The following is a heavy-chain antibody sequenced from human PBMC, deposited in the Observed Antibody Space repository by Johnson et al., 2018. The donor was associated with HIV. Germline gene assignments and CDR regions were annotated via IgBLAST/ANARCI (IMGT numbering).Heavy chain of an antibody. Sequence: EMQLVESGGGLIQPGGSLRLSCAASGFTVSSYYMSWVRQAPGTGLEWVSVIYSGGSTYYADSVKGRFTISRDISKNTLFLQMNSLRAEDTAVYYCARPVIAADDAFDIWGQGTMVTVSS. D-gene: IGHD6-13*01. J-gene: IGHJ3*02. CDR1: GFTVSSYY. V-gene: IGHV3-53*01. CDR3: ARPVIAADDAFDI. CDR2: IYSGGST.